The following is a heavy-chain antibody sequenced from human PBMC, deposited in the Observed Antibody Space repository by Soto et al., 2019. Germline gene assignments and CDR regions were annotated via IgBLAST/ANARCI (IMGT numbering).Heavy chain of an antibody. D-gene: IGHD5-18*01. CDR2: ISYDGSNK. V-gene: IGHV3-30*18. CDR1: GFTFSSYG. Sequence: QVQLVESGGGVVQPGRSLRLSCAASGFTFSSYGMHWVRQAPGKGLEWVAVISYDGSNKYYADSVKGRFTISRDNSKNTLYLQMNSLRAEDTAVYYCAKDTAMVFHYWGQGTLVTVSS. J-gene: IGHJ4*02. CDR3: AKDTAMVFHY.